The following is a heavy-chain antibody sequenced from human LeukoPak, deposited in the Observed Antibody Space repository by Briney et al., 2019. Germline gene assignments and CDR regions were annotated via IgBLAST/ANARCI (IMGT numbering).Heavy chain of an antibody. V-gene: IGHV3-30*18. CDR2: ISYDGSNK. Sequence: PGGSLRLSCAASGFTFSSYGMHWVRQAPGKGLEWVAVISYDGSNKYYADSVKGRFTISRDNSKNTLYLQMNSLGAEDTAVYYCAKNGGGYSYGQGYYYYYYMDVWGKGTTVTVSS. CDR3: AKNGGGYSYGQGYYYYYYMDV. D-gene: IGHD5-18*01. CDR1: GFTFSSYG. J-gene: IGHJ6*03.